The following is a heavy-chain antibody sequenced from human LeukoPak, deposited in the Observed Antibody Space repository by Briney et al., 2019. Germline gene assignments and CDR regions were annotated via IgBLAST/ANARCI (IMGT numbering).Heavy chain of an antibody. CDR1: GYTFTGYY. V-gene: IGHV1-2*04. J-gene: IGHJ5*02. CDR2: INPNSGGT. Sequence: GASVKVSCKASGYTFTGYYMHWVRQAPGQGLEWMGWINPNSGGTNYAQKFQGWVTMTRDTSISTAYMELSRLRSDDTAVYYCARVSTKGYCSSTSCYGGVGWFDPWGQGTLVTVSS. CDR3: ARVSTKGYCSSTSCYGGVGWFDP. D-gene: IGHD2-2*01.